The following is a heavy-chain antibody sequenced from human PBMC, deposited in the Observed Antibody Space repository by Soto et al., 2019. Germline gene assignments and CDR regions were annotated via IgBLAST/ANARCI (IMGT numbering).Heavy chain of an antibody. Sequence: SETLSLTCTVSGGSISSGGYYWSWIRQHPGKGLEWIGYIYYSGSTYYNPSLKSRVTISVDTSKNQFSLKLSSVTAADTAVYYCARWGTYYYDSSGYELAYYFDYWGQGTLVTVSS. J-gene: IGHJ4*02. V-gene: IGHV4-31*03. CDR1: GGSISSGGYY. CDR3: ARWGTYYYDSSGYELAYYFDY. CDR2: IYYSGST. D-gene: IGHD3-22*01.